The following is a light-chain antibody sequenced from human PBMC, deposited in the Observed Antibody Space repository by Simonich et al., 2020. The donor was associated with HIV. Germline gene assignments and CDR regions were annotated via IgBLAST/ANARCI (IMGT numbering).Light chain of an antibody. V-gene: IGKV3-11*01. CDR1: QSVSSY. CDR3: QQRSNWHT. J-gene: IGKJ2*01. CDR2: NAS. Sequence: EIVMTQSPATLSLSPGERATLSCRASQSVSSYLAWDQQKPGQAPRLLIYNASNRATGIPARFSGSGSGTDFTLTISSLEPEDFAVYYCQQRSNWHTFGQGTKLEIK.